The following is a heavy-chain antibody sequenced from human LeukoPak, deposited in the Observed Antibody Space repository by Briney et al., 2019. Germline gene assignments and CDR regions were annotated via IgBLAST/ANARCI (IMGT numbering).Heavy chain of an antibody. J-gene: IGHJ6*02. CDR2: IFTSGIT. Sequence: SETLSLTCTVPGGSISSYYWSWIRQPAGKGLEWIARIFTSGITNYDPSLKCRVTMSADTSKNKFPLKLSSVTAADTDVYYCARGGLEMATTEYWYYGMDVWGQGTTVTVSS. D-gene: IGHD5-24*01. CDR1: GGSISSYY. V-gene: IGHV4-4*07. CDR3: ARGGLEMATTEYWYYGMDV.